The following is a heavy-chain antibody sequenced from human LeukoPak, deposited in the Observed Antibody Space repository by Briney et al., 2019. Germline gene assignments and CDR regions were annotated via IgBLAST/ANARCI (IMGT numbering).Heavy chain of an antibody. D-gene: IGHD1-26*01. CDR2: FSPRTGGS. Sequence: ASVKVSCKTSGYTFIGHYMHWVRQAPGHGLEWMGWFSPRTGGSHFAQKFRGRVAMTTDTSISTAYLELSSLRSDDTAVYYCVRDSGGSYYYPSDYWGQGTLVTVSS. CDR1: GYTFIGHY. V-gene: IGHV1-2*02. CDR3: VRDSGGSYYYPSDY. J-gene: IGHJ4*02.